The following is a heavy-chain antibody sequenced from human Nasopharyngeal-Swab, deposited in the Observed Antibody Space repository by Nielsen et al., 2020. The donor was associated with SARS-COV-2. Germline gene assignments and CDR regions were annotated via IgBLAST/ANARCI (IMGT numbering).Heavy chain of an antibody. D-gene: IGHD3-16*02. J-gene: IGHJ4*02. CDR3: AHSPHDYVWGSYRFDY. V-gene: IGHV2-5*02. CDR2: IYWDDDK. Sequence: SAPTLVKPTQTLTLTSTFSGFSLSTSGVGVGWIRQPPGKALEWHALIYWDDDKRYSPSLKSRLTITKDTSKNQVVLTMTNMDPVDTATYYCAHSPHDYVWGSYRFDYWGQGTLVTVSS. CDR1: GFSLSTSGVG.